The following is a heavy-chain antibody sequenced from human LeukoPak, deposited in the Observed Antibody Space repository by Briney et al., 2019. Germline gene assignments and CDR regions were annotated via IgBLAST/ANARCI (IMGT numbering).Heavy chain of an antibody. CDR1: GFTFDDYA. D-gene: IGHD5-18*01. Sequence: QPGRSLRLSCAASGFTFDDYAMHWVRQAPGKGLEWVSGISWNSGSIGYADSVKGRFTISRDNAKNSLYLQMNSLRAEDTALYYCAKDRGYSYAFDYWGQGTLVTVSS. CDR3: AKDRGYSYAFDY. J-gene: IGHJ4*02. V-gene: IGHV3-9*01. CDR2: ISWNSGSI.